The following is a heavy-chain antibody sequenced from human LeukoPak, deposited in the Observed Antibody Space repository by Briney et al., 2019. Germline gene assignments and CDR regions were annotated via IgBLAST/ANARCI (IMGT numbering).Heavy chain of an antibody. D-gene: IGHD3-9*01. J-gene: IGHJ4*02. V-gene: IGHV3-30*04. Sequence: PGGSLRLSCAASGFTFSSYAMHWVRQAPGKGLEWVAVISYDGSNKYYADSVKGRFTISRDNSKNTLYLQMNSLRAEDTAVYYCARGRLRYFPPEFVFYYWGQGTLVTVSS. CDR2: ISYDGSNK. CDR3: ARGRLRYFPPEFVFYY. CDR1: GFTFSSYA.